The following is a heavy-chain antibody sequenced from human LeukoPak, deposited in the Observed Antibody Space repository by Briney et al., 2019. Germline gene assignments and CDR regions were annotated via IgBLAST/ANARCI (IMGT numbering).Heavy chain of an antibody. CDR2: ISSSSSYI. J-gene: IGHJ6*02. CDR1: GFTFSSYS. D-gene: IGHD3-22*01. CDR3: ARGSFGYDSSGYYLYYYYYYGMDV. V-gene: IGHV3-21*01. Sequence: PGGSLRLSCAAPGFTFSSYSMNWVRQAPGKGLEWVSSISSSSSYIYYADSVKGRFTISRDNAKNSLYLQMNSLRAEDTAVYYCARGSFGYDSSGYYLYYYYYYGMDVWGQGTTVTVSS.